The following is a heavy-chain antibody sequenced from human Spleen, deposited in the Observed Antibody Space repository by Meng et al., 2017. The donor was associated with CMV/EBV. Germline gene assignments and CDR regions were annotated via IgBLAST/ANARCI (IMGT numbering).Heavy chain of an antibody. Sequence: SGSTFTGYYMHWVRQAPGQGLEWMGWINPNSGGTNYAQKFQGRVTMTRDTSISTAYMELSRLRSDDTAVYYCARVYCSSTSCYSWFDPWGQGTLVTVSS. CDR1: GSTFTGYY. CDR3: ARVYCSSTSCYSWFDP. D-gene: IGHD2-2*01. CDR2: INPNSGGT. J-gene: IGHJ5*02. V-gene: IGHV1-2*02.